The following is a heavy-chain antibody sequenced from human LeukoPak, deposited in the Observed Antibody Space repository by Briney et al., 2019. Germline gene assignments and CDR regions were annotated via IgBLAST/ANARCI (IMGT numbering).Heavy chain of an antibody. V-gene: IGHV3-30*02. CDR1: GFTFSSYG. Sequence: GGSLRLSCAASGFTFSSYGMHWVRQAPGKGLEWVAFIRYDGSNKYYAGSVKGRFTISRDNSKNTLYLQMNSLRAEDTAVYYCAKVRAYCSSTSCPPAGWGQGTLVTVSS. J-gene: IGHJ4*02. D-gene: IGHD2-2*01. CDR2: IRYDGSNK. CDR3: AKVRAYCSSTSCPPAG.